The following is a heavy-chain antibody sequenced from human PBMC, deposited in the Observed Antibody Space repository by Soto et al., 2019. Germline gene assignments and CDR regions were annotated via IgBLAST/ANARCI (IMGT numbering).Heavy chain of an antibody. CDR1: GGSISSYY. V-gene: IGHV4-59*12. CDR2: IYYSGST. J-gene: IGHJ4*02. CDR3: ARDRDYYDS. D-gene: IGHD3-22*01. Sequence: PSETLSLTCTVSGGSISSYYWSWIRQPPGKGLEWIGYIYYSGSTNYNPSLKSRVTISVDTSKNQFSLRLSSVTAADTAVYYCARDRDYYDSWGQGTLVTVSS.